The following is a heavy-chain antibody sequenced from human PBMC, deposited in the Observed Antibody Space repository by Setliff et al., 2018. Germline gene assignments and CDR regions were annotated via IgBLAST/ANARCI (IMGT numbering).Heavy chain of an antibody. D-gene: IGHD3-16*01. CDR2: ISVYNGKT. V-gene: IGHV1-18*01. Sequence: ASVKVSCKASGYTFTSYGFSWVRQAPGQGLEWMGWISVYNGKTKDAQKFQGRVTMTTDSSKNTVYMELKTLRFDDTAFYYCARAPRWGAGKALDYWGQGTLVTVSS. CDR3: ARAPRWGAGKALDY. J-gene: IGHJ4*02. CDR1: GYTFTSYG.